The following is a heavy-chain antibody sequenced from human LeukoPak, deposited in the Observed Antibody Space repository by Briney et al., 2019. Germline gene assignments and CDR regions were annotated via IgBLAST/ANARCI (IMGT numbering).Heavy chain of an antibody. V-gene: IGHV5-51*01. CDR1: GYSFTSYW. D-gene: IGHD5-18*01. Sequence: GGSLEISFKGSGYSFTSYWIGWVRQVPGKGLEWVGIIYPGECDTRYSPSFEGQVTISADKSISTAYLQWSSLKASDTAMYYCARQCGYSYYNWFDPWGQGTLVTVSS. CDR2: IYPGECDT. CDR3: ARQCGYSYYNWFDP. J-gene: IGHJ5*02.